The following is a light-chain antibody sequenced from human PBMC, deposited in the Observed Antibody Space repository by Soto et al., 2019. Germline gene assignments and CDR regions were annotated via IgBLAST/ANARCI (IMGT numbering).Light chain of an antibody. J-gene: IGKJ1*01. Sequence: EIVLTQSPGTLSLSPGERATLSCRTGQSVSGNYLIWYQQKPGQPPRLLIYGVSSRATGIPDRFSGSGSGTDFTPPLSRLEPEDFAVYYCQQFSAFGQGTKVELK. V-gene: IGKV3-20*01. CDR3: QQFSA. CDR2: GVS. CDR1: QSVSGNY.